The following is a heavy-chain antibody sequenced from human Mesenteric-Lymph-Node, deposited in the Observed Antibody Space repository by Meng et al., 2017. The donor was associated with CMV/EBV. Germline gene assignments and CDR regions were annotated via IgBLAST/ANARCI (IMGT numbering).Heavy chain of an antibody. Sequence: GESLKISCAASRFTFSTYAMSWVRQAPGKGLEWVSGIRGSGSSTYYEDSVKGRFTISRDNSKNTLYLQMNTLRAEDTAVYYCARVYYDFWSGYPEQNAFDIWGQGTMVTVSS. J-gene: IGHJ3*02. D-gene: IGHD3-3*01. CDR2: IRGSGSST. V-gene: IGHV3-23*01. CDR1: RFTFSTYA. CDR3: ARVYYDFWSGYPEQNAFDI.